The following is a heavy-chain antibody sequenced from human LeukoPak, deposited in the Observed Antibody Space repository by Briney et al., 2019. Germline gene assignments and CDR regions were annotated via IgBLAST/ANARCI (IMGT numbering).Heavy chain of an antibody. D-gene: IGHD5-24*01. CDR2: ISSSSSYT. CDR1: GFTFSDYY. V-gene: IGHV3-11*06. J-gene: IGHJ4*02. CDR3: ARDGPRDKDLDY. Sequence: PEGSLRLACAASGFTFSDYYMSWIRQAPGKGLEWVSYISSSSSYTNYADSVKGRFTISRDNAKNSLFLQMNSLRAEDTGLYYCARDGPRDKDLDYWGQGTLVAVSS.